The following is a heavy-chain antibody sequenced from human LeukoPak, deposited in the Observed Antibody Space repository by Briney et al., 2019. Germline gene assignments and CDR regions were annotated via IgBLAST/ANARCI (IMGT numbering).Heavy chain of an antibody. CDR2: IYSGGTT. D-gene: IGHD4-23*01. V-gene: IGHV3-66*01. CDR1: GFAVTGNY. CDR3: ARDRWSHDAFDI. Sequence: GGSLRLSCVASGFAVTGNYISWVRQAPGKGLEWVSVIYSGGTTDYAESVKGRFTISRDDSINTLYLQMNSLRTEDTSVYYCARDRWSHDAFDIWGQGTVVTVSS. J-gene: IGHJ3*02.